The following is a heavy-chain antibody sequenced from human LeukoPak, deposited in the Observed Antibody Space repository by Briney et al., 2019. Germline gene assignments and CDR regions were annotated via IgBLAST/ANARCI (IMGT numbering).Heavy chain of an antibody. V-gene: IGHV1-18*01. D-gene: IGHD3-10*01. J-gene: IGHJ6*02. Sequence: ASVKVSCKASGYTFTSYAMNWVRQAPGQGLEWMGWISAYNGNTNYAQKLQGRVTMTTDTSTSTAYMELRSLRSEDTAVYYCARGPTLVRGVIMPDSVGGMDVWGQGTTVTVSS. CDR2: ISAYNGNT. CDR1: GYTFTSYA. CDR3: ARGPTLVRGVIMPDSVGGMDV.